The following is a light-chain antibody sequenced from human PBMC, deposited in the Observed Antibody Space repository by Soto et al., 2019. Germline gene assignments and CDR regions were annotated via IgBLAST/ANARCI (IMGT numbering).Light chain of an antibody. V-gene: IGKV2-24*01. J-gene: IGKJ2*01. CDR2: KIS. Sequence: DIVLTQTRLSSPVTLGQPASISCRSSQSLVHIDGNTYFTWLQQRPGQPPRLLIYKISNRFPGVPDRFSGSGAGTDFTLKISRVEAEDVGVYYCMQATQSYSFGQGTSLEIK. CDR1: QSLVHIDGNTY. CDR3: MQATQSYS.